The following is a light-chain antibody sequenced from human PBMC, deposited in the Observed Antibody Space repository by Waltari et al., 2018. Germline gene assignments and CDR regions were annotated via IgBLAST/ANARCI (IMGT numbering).Light chain of an antibody. CDR1: SSDVGFYNY. CDR3: CSYAGSYSWV. J-gene: IGLJ3*02. V-gene: IGLV2-11*01. Sequence: QSALTQPRSVSGSPGQSVTISCTGTSSDVGFYNYVSWYQQHPGKAPKLMIYDVNPRPSGVPDRFSGSKSGNTASLTISGLQADDEADYYCCSYAGSYSWVFGGGTKLTV. CDR2: DVN.